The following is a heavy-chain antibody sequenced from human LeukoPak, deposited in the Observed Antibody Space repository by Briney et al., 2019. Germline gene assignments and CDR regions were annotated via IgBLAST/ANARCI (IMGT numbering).Heavy chain of an antibody. Sequence: PGGSLRLSCAASGFTVSSNYMSWVRQAPGKGLEWVAVIYSGGSTYYADSVKGRFTISRDNSKNTLYLQMNSLRAEDTAVYYCARGQVGATDWFDPWGQGTLVTVSS. V-gene: IGHV3-53*01. J-gene: IGHJ5*02. CDR3: ARGQVGATDWFDP. D-gene: IGHD1-26*01. CDR1: GFTVSSNY. CDR2: IYSGGST.